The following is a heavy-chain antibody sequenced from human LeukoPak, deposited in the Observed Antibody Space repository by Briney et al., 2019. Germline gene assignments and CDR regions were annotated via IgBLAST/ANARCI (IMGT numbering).Heavy chain of an antibody. D-gene: IGHD2-2*01. CDR3: ARDHVRYHI. CDR1: GYTFTSYG. V-gene: IGHV1-18*01. CDR2: ISTYNGDA. J-gene: IGHJ4*02. Sequence: GASVKVSCKASGYTFTSYGISWVRQAPGQGLEWMGWISTYNGDANYAQKLQGRVTMTTDTSTSTAYMELRSLRPDDTAVYYCARDHVRYHIWGQGTLVTVSS.